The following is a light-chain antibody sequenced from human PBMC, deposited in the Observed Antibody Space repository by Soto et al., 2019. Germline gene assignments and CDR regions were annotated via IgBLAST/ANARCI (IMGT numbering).Light chain of an antibody. CDR1: SSDIGAYNY. J-gene: IGLJ2*01. Sequence: QSALTQPASLSGSPGQSITISCTGTSSDIGAYNYVSWYQQYPGKAPKVMIYEVTNRPSGVSNRFSGSKSGNTASLTISGLQAEDEADYYCSSYTSSNTLIFGGGTKVTVL. V-gene: IGLV2-14*01. CDR2: EVT. CDR3: SSYTSSNTLI.